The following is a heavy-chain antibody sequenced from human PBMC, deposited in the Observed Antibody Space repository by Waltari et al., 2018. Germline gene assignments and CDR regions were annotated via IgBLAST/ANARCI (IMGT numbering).Heavy chain of an antibody. D-gene: IGHD3-22*01. Sequence: QVQLVQSGAEVKKPGASVKVSCKVSGYTLTALSMHWVRQAPGKGLEWMGGFDPEDGKTIYAQKFQGRVTMTEDTSTDTAYMELSSLRSEDTAVYYCATKPYYYDSSGHYYWGQGTLVTVSS. V-gene: IGHV1-24*01. CDR2: FDPEDGKT. CDR1: GYTLTALS. J-gene: IGHJ4*02. CDR3: ATKPYYYDSSGHYY.